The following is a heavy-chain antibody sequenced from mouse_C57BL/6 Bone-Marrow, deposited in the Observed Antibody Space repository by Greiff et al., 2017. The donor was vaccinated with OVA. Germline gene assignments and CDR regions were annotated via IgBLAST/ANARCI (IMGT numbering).Heavy chain of an antibody. V-gene: IGHV5-6*01. Sequence: VQLQQSGGDLVKPGGSLKLSCAASGFTFSSYGMSWVRQTPDKRLEWVATISSGGSYTYYPDSVKGRFTISRDNAKNTLYLQMSSLKSEDTAMYYCARRSYGSYWYFDVWGTGTTVTVSS. J-gene: IGHJ1*03. D-gene: IGHD1-1*01. CDR1: GFTFSSYG. CDR3: ARRSYGSYWYFDV. CDR2: ISSGGSYT.